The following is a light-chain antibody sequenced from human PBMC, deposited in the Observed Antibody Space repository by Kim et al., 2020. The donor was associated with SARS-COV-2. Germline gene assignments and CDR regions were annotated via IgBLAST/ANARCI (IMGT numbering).Light chain of an antibody. V-gene: IGKV1-39*01. J-gene: IGKJ4*01. CDR1: QSISSH. Sequence: DIQMTQSPSSLSASVGDRVTITCRTTQSISSHLNWYQQKPGRAPKLLISAASTLQGGVPSRFSGSGSETDFTLTISSLQPEDFATYHCQQSHTAPLLTFGGGTKLEI. CDR2: AAS. CDR3: QQSHTAPLLT.